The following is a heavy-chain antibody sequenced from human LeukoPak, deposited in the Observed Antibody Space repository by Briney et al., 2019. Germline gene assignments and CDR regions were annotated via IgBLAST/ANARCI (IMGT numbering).Heavy chain of an antibody. D-gene: IGHD3-22*01. Sequence: GGPLSPSGEPLDFASITMDFPGARRAPAKGLGGWPVISNDGSNKYYTDSVKGRFTVSRDNSKKTLSLQMNSLRVEDTAVYYCAKDGKEYYSDSSGFSDCWGQGTLVTVSS. CDR3: AKDGKEYYSDSSGFSDC. V-gene: IGHV3-30*18. J-gene: IGHJ4*02. CDR2: ISNDGSNK. CDR1: DFASITMD.